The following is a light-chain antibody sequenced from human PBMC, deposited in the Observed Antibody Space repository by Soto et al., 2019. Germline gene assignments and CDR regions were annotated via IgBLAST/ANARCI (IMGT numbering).Light chain of an antibody. J-gene: IGLJ1*01. CDR1: SSDVGDYNY. CDR3: SSYRSSSTLSV. Sequence: QSALTQAASVSGSPGQSITISCTGTSSDVGDYNYVSWYQQHPGKAPKLMIYDVTNRPSGVSNRFSGSKSGNTASLTISGLQAEDEADYYCSSYRSSSTLSVFGTGTKVTVL. CDR2: DVT. V-gene: IGLV2-14*01.